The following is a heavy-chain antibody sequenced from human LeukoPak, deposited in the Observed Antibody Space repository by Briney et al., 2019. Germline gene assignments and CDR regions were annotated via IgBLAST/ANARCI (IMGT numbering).Heavy chain of an antibody. J-gene: IGHJ4*02. Sequence: GGSLRLSCAASGFTFSSYGMHWVRQAPGKGLEWVAFIRFDGSNKYYSDSVKGRFTISRDNAKNTLYLQMNSLRAEDTAVYYCARERKYDSNFDYWGQGTLVTVSS. D-gene: IGHD1-1*01. CDR1: GFTFSSYG. CDR2: IRFDGSNK. CDR3: ARERKYDSNFDY. V-gene: IGHV3-30*02.